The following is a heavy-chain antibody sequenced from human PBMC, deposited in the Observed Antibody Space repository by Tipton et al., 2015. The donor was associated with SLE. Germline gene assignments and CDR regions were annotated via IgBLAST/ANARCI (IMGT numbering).Heavy chain of an antibody. V-gene: IGHV4-59*01. D-gene: IGHD1-1*01. CDR2: IYYSGST. CDR3: AIYKPRNDVFDI. CDR1: GGSINTYF. Sequence: TLSPTCTVSGGSINTYFWSWVRQPPGKGLEWLGHIYYSGSTDYNPSLKSRVTISVDRSKSQFSLDLSSVTAADTAVYYCAIYKPRNDVFDIWGQGTWVTVSS. J-gene: IGHJ3*02.